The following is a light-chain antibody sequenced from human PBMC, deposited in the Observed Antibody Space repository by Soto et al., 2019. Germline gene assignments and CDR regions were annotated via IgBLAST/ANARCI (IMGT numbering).Light chain of an antibody. V-gene: IGKV3-20*01. CDR2: DAS. CDR3: QQYERPPFA. Sequence: EIVLTQSPGTLSLSPGDRATLSCRASQRVSNSYLAWYQQKPGQAPRLLIYDASTSAAGVPDRVTGGGSGTDFTLTINALEPEDFALYFCQQYERPPFAFGQGTRLEI. J-gene: IGKJ2*01. CDR1: QRVSNSY.